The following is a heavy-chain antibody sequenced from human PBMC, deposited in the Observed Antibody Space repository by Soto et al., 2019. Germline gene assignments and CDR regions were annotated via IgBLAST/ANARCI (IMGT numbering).Heavy chain of an antibody. J-gene: IGHJ4*02. CDR2: ISYDGSNT. V-gene: IGHV3-30*18. D-gene: IGHD1-26*01. CDR3: AKEVGLSGSYYISSSYYFDY. Sequence: QVQLVESGGGVVQPGRSLRLSCVASGFTFSSYGMHWVRQAPGKGLEWVAIISYDGSNTYYADSVKGRFTISRDNSKNTLYLQINSLRAEDTSVYYCAKEVGLSGSYYISSSYYFDYWGQGTLVTVSS. CDR1: GFTFSSYG.